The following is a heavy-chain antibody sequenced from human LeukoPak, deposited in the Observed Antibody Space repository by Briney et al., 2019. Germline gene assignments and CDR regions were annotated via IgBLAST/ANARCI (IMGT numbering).Heavy chain of an antibody. CDR3: ARSIVPVASRFDY. Sequence: SETLSLTCTVSGGSISSSSYYWGWIRQPPGKGLEWIGSIYYRGSTYYNPSLTSRVTISVDTSKNQFSLKLSSVTAADTAVYYCARSIVPVASRFDYWGQGTLVTVSS. V-gene: IGHV4-39*01. CDR2: IYYRGST. J-gene: IGHJ4*02. CDR1: GGSISSSSYY. D-gene: IGHD2-2*01.